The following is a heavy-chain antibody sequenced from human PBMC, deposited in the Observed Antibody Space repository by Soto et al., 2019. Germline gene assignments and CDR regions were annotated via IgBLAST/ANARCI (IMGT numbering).Heavy chain of an antibody. Sequence: QVHLVESGGGVVKPGKSLRLSCAASGFTFSTYGMHWVRQSPGKGLEWVAVIWYDGSYEYYADSVKGRFTISRDNSKNTVSLQMNSLRAEDTAVYYCARDFSMTVVAPGYWGQGTLVTVSS. CDR1: GFTFSTYG. V-gene: IGHV3-33*01. J-gene: IGHJ4*02. CDR3: ARDFSMTVVAPGY. CDR2: IWYDGSYE. D-gene: IGHD3-22*01.